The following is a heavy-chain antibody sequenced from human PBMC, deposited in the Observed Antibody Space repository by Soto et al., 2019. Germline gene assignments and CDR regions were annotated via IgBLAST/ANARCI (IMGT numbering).Heavy chain of an antibody. V-gene: IGHV1-69*13. CDR1: GGTFSRYA. CDR2: IIPIFGTP. D-gene: IGHD1-26*01. J-gene: IGHJ6*02. Sequence: ALVKVSCKASGGTFSRYAISWLRPASGQELEWMGRIIPIFGTPHYAQKFTGRVTINADESTSTAYMELSSLRSGDTAVYYCAGGESERAIGHYYCGMDVWGQGTAVTVSS. CDR3: AGGESERAIGHYYCGMDV.